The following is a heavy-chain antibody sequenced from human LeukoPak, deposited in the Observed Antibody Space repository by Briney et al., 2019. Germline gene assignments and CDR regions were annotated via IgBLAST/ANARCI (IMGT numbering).Heavy chain of an antibody. D-gene: IGHD3-3*01. V-gene: IGHV1-18*01. J-gene: IGHJ4*02. CDR1: GCTFTSYG. CDR2: ISAYNGNT. CDR3: ARDLIDFWSGYYFDY. Sequence: ASVTVSCKASGCTFTSYGISWVRQAPGQGLEWMGWISAYNGNTNYAQKLQGRVTMSTDTSTSTAYMELRSLRSDDTAVYYCARDLIDFWSGYYFDYWGQGTLVTVSS.